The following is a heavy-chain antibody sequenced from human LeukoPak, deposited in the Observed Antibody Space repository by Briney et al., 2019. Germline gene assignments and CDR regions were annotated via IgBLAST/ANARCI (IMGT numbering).Heavy chain of an antibody. D-gene: IGHD6-13*01. CDR1: GFTFSDYY. CDR2: ISSSGGTI. Sequence: GGSLRLSCAASGFTFSDYYMSWIRQAPGKGLEWVSYISSSGGTIYYADSVKGRFTISRDNAKNSLYLQMNSLRAEDTAVYYCAAPELNIAAAALDYWGQGTLVTVSS. V-gene: IGHV3-11*01. CDR3: AAPELNIAAAALDY. J-gene: IGHJ4*02.